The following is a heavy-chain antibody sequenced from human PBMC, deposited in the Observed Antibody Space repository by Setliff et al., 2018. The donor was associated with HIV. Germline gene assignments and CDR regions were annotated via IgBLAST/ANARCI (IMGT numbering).Heavy chain of an antibody. CDR1: GGSFSGYY. J-gene: IGHJ5*02. V-gene: IGHV4-34*01. CDR3: ARGPVVVIPAPRWRWFDP. CDR2: VTHSGRT. Sequence: SETLSLTCAVYGGSFSGYYWGWIRQPPGKGLEWIGEVTHSGRTNYNPSLESRVTTSVDTSKKQFSLRLTSVTAADTAVYYCARGPVVVIPAPRWRWFDPWGRGTLVTVSS. D-gene: IGHD2-2*01.